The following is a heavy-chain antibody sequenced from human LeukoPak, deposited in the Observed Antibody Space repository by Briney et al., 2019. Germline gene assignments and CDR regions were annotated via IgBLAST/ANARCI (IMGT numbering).Heavy chain of an antibody. CDR1: GFTFSDYY. CDR2: ISSSGSTI. Sequence: GGSLRLSCAASGFTFSDYYMSWIRQAPGKGLEWVSYISSSGSTIYYADSVKGRFTISRDNSKNTLYLQMNSLRAEDTAVYYCARDTDDYDILTGYYLIDYWGQGTLVTVSS. V-gene: IGHV3-11*04. J-gene: IGHJ4*02. D-gene: IGHD3-9*01. CDR3: ARDTDDYDILTGYYLIDY.